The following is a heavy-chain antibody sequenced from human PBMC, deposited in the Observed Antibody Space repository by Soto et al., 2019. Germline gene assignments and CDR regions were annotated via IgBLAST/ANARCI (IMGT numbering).Heavy chain of an antibody. V-gene: IGHV3-30*18. CDR3: AKRSAGGTYYDFWSGLRGHNWFDP. Sequence: PGGSLRLSCAASGFTFSSYGMHWVRQAPGKGLEWVAVISYDGSNKYYADSVKGRFSISRDKSRNTLNLQMDSLRDEDTAVYHCAKRSAGGTYYDFWSGLRGHNWFDPWGQGA. CDR1: GFTFSSYG. J-gene: IGHJ5*02. CDR2: ISYDGSNK. D-gene: IGHD3-3*01.